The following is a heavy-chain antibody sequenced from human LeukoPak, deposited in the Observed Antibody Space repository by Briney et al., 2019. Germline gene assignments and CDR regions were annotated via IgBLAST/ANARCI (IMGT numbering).Heavy chain of an antibody. D-gene: IGHD2-15*01. V-gene: IGHV4-39*01. Sequence: PSETLSLTCTVSGGSISTNSYYWGWIRQPPGKGLEWIGSISYSGSTHYNPSLKSRVTIFVDTSKNQFSLKLSSVTAADTAVYYCAREGYCSGGSCYGGTNWFDPWGQGTLVTVSS. CDR2: ISYSGST. J-gene: IGHJ5*02. CDR1: GGSISTNSYY. CDR3: AREGYCSGGSCYGGTNWFDP.